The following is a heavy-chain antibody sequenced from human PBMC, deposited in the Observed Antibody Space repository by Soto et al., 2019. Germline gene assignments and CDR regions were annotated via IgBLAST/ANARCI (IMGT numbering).Heavy chain of an antibody. CDR1: GYTFTSYG. CDR2: ISAYNGNT. CDR3: ARDSYYDSSGRGYFQH. Sequence: ASVKVSCKASGYTFTSYGISWVRQAPGQGLEWMGWISAYNGNTNYAQKLQGRVTMTTDTSTSTAYMELRSLRSDDTAVYYCARDSYYDSSGRGYFQHWGQGTLVTVSS. V-gene: IGHV1-18*04. J-gene: IGHJ1*01. D-gene: IGHD3-22*01.